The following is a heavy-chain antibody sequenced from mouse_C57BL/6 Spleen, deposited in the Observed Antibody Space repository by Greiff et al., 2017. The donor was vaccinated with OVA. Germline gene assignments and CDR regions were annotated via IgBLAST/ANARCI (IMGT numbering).Heavy chain of an antibody. CDR2: ISDGGSYT. V-gene: IGHV5-4*01. CDR3: ARDSYEAYCDV. Sequence: EVKVVESGGGLVKPGGSLKLSCAASGFTFSSYAMSWVRQTPEKRLEWVATISDGGSYTYYPDNVKGRFTISRDNAKNNLYLQMSHLKSEDTAMYYCARDSYEAYCDVWGTGTTVTVSS. J-gene: IGHJ1*03. D-gene: IGHD1-1*01. CDR1: GFTFSSYA.